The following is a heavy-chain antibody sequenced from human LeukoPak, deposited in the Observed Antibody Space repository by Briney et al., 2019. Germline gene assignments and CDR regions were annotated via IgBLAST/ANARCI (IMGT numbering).Heavy chain of an antibody. Sequence: SETLSLTCTVSGGTISSGGYYWSWIRQHPGTGLEWIGYIYYSGSTYYNPSLKSRVTISVDTSKNKFSLKLSSVTAADTAVYYCAGGFCSSTSCYFVAVEWGQGTLVPVSS. V-gene: IGHV4-31*03. CDR2: IYYSGST. CDR3: AGGFCSSTSCYFVAVE. CDR1: GGTISSGGYY. D-gene: IGHD2-2*01. J-gene: IGHJ4*02.